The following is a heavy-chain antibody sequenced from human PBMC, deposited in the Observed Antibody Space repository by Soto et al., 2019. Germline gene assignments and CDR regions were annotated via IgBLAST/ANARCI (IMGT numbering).Heavy chain of an antibody. CDR2: MNPNSDNT. CDR3: ARGRIFGDSDYEPLGCLDY. CDR1: GYSFTSNY. D-gene: IGHD5-12*01. J-gene: IGHJ4*02. Sequence: ASVKVSWKASGYSFTSNYINWVRQATGQGLEWMGWMNPNSDNTGYAQKFQGRLTMTRSTSTNTAYMELNSLTSEDTAVYFCARGRIFGDSDYEPLGCLDYWGRGTPVTVSS. V-gene: IGHV1-8*01.